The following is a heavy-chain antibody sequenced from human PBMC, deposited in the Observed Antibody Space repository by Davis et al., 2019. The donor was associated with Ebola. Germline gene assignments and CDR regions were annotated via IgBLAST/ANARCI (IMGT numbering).Heavy chain of an antibody. Sequence: GGSLRLSCAASGFTFSSNSMNWVRQTPGKGLEWVSFISSSSNYIYYADSVKGRFTISRDNSKNTLYLQMNSLRAEDTAVYYCAKVREPGPYYYGMDVWGQGTTVTVSS. J-gene: IGHJ6*02. CDR2: ISSSSNYI. V-gene: IGHV3-21*04. CDR1: GFTFSSNS. D-gene: IGHD1-26*01. CDR3: AKVREPGPYYYGMDV.